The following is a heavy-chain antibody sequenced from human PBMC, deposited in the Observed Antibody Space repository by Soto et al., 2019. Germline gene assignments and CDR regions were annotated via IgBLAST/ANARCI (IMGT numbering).Heavy chain of an antibody. J-gene: IGHJ6*02. Sequence: SETLSLTCTVPGGSVSSGSYYWSWIRQPPGKGLEWIGYIYYSGSTNYNPSLKSRVTISVDTSKNQFSLKLSSVTAADTAVYYCAREPGITGTHYYYYGMDVWGQGTTVTVSS. V-gene: IGHV4-61*01. CDR3: AREPGITGTHYYYYGMDV. D-gene: IGHD1-20*01. CDR2: IYYSGST. CDR1: GGSVSSGSYY.